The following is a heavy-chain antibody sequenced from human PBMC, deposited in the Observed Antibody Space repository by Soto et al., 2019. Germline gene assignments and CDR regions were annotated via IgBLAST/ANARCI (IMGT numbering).Heavy chain of an antibody. J-gene: IGHJ4*02. CDR2: ITSSSGDK. D-gene: IGHD3-22*01. CDR3: ARDYYYDSSGYSPLDY. V-gene: IGHV3-21*01. Sequence: GGSLRLSCAASGFTFNRYSMNWVRQAPGKGLEWVSSITSSSGDKYYADSVKGRFAISRDNAKNSLYLQMNSLRAEDTAVYYCARDYYYDSSGYSPLDYWGQGTLVTVSS. CDR1: GFTFNRYS.